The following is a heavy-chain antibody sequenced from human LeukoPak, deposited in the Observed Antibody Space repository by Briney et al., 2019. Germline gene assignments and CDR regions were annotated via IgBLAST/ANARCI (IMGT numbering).Heavy chain of an antibody. D-gene: IGHD4-17*01. J-gene: IGHJ4*02. Sequence: SETLSLTCTVSGYSISSGYYWGWIRQPPGKRLEWIGYIYYSGSTNYNPSLKSRVTISVDSSKNQFSLKLSSVTAADTAVYYCARGHYGDYPDYWGQGTLVTVSS. CDR1: GYSISSGYY. V-gene: IGHV4-61*01. CDR2: IYYSGST. CDR3: ARGHYGDYPDY.